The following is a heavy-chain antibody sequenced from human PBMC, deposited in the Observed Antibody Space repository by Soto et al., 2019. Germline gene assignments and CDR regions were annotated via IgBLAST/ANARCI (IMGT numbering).Heavy chain of an antibody. Sequence: SETLSLTCTVSGGSISGYYWSWIRQPPGKGLEWIGNVYYSGGAKYNPSVKRRVAISVDTSKNQFSLNLSSVTAADTAVYYCTRDGDGRMTTNPYYYYGMDVWGPGITVTVSS. CDR2: VYYSGGA. CDR1: GGSISGYY. V-gene: IGHV4-59*01. CDR3: TRDGDGRMTTNPYYYYGMDV. J-gene: IGHJ6*02. D-gene: IGHD2-21*02.